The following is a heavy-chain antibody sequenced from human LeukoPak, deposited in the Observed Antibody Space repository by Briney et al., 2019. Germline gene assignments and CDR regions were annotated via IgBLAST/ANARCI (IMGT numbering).Heavy chain of an antibody. CDR2: ISSSSSYI. V-gene: IGHV3-21*04. CDR1: GFTFSSYS. Sequence: GGSLRLSCAASGFTFSSYSMNWVRQAPGKGLEWVSSISSSSSYIYYADSVKGRFTISRDNAKNSLYLQMNSLRAEDTALYYCARALGMDGDYEDAIDYWGQGTLVTVSS. CDR3: ARALGMDGDYEDAIDY. J-gene: IGHJ4*02. D-gene: IGHD4-17*01.